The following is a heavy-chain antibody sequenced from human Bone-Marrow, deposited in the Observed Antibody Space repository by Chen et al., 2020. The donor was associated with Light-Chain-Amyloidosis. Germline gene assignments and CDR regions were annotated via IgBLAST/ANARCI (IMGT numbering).Heavy chain of an antibody. D-gene: IGHD3-16*01. V-gene: IGHV3-11*01. Sequence: QARLVESGGGLVEPGGTLRLYCEASGFALSAYFMTWVRQGPGKGLEWISYTYRGGPMTHIADSVKVRFSVSRDNAMNPLYLQMINLRVDDTAIYFCAMHKGYYGRGSYNSNYRGMDVWVQGTTVTVSS. CDR1: GFALSAYF. J-gene: IGHJ6*02. CDR2: TYRGGPMT. CDR3: AMHKGYYGRGSYNSNYRGMDV.